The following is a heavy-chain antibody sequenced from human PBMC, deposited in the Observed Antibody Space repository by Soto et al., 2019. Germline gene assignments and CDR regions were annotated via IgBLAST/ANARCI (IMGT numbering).Heavy chain of an antibody. D-gene: IGHD1-26*01. CDR2: IIPIFGTA. J-gene: IGHJ4*02. Sequence: SVKVSCKASGGTFSSYAISWVRQAPGQGLEWMGGIIPIFGTANYAQKFQGRVTITADESTSTAYMELSSLRSEDTAVYYCARDADLSGSYFWHYYWGQGTLVTVSS. CDR1: GGTFSSYA. CDR3: ARDADLSGSYFWHYY. V-gene: IGHV1-69*13.